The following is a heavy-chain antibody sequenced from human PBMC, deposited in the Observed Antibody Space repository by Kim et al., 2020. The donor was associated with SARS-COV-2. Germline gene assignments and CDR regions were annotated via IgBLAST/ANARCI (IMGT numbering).Heavy chain of an antibody. Sequence: SETLSLTCSVSGDSINYHYWNWIRQSPGRGLEWIGYVYYSGNTNYNPSLRGRVTISADTSKNQISLQLTSVTAADTAVYYCARDAYNSGWFNYWDYWGQG. CDR3: ARDAYNSGWFNYWDY. CDR2: VYYSGNT. V-gene: IGHV4-59*11. D-gene: IGHD6-19*01. CDR1: GDSINYHY. J-gene: IGHJ4*02.